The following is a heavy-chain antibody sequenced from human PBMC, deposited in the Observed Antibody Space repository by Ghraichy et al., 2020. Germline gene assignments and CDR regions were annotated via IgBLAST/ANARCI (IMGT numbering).Heavy chain of an antibody. Sequence: GGSLRLSCAASEFTFSRYAMNWVRLAPRKGLEWVSAISGTGTYTFYADSVRGRFTISRDNSINRLYLHMDSLRAEDTAVYYCAKLLTTRPFYYYGLDVWGHGTTVTVSS. V-gene: IGHV3-23*01. J-gene: IGHJ6*02. D-gene: IGHD4/OR15-4a*01. CDR3: AKLLTTRPFYYYGLDV. CDR1: EFTFSRYA. CDR2: ISGTGTYT.